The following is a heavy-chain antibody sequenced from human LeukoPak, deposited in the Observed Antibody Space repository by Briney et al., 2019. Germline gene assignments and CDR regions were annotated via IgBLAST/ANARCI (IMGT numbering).Heavy chain of an antibody. CDR3: ARDFRGTYSFQH. D-gene: IGHD3-16*01. J-gene: IGHJ1*01. Sequence: QVQLQESGPGLVKPSETLSLTCTVSGGSTSSYSWSSIRQPPGKGLAWIGYIYYSGSTNYNPSLKSRVTISVDTSKNQFSLKLSSVTAADTAVYYCARDFRGTYSFQHWGQGTLVTVSS. V-gene: IGHV4-59*01. CDR2: IYYSGST. CDR1: GGSTSSYS.